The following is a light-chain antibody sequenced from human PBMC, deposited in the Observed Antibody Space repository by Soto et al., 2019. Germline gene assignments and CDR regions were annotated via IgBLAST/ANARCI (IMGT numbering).Light chain of an antibody. CDR1: QTISTW. Sequence: EIQMTQSPSTLSASVGDRVTITCRASQTISTWLAWYQQKPGKAPKVLIYDASTLESGVPSRFSGSGSGTEFTLTISGLQPDDFATYYCKQYDSLWTCGQGTKGDIK. CDR2: DAS. J-gene: IGKJ1*01. V-gene: IGKV1-5*01. CDR3: KQYDSLWT.